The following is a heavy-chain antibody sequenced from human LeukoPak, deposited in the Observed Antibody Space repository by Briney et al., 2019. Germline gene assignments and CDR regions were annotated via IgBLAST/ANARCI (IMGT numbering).Heavy chain of an antibody. D-gene: IGHD2-21*02. Sequence: GGSLRLSCAASGFTFSSYWMNWVRQAPGKGLEWVANIKQNGREKYYVDSVKGRFTISRDNAKNSLYLQMNTLRVEDTAVYYRVRILCSGGHCFFDYWGQGTLVTVSS. J-gene: IGHJ4*02. CDR1: GFTFSSYW. V-gene: IGHV3-7*01. CDR2: IKQNGREK. CDR3: VRILCSGGHCFFDY.